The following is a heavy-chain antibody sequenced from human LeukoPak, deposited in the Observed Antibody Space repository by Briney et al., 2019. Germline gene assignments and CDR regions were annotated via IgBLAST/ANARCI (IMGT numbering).Heavy chain of an antibody. Sequence: TGGSLRLSYAASGFTFSSYSMNWVRQAPGKGLEWVANIKQDGSEKYYADSVKGRFTTSRDNAKNSLHLQMNSLRAEDTAIYYCAREKSGPLDYWGQGTLVTVSS. CDR2: IKQDGSEK. J-gene: IGHJ4*02. D-gene: IGHD3-3*01. V-gene: IGHV3-7*01. CDR3: AREKSGPLDY. CDR1: GFTFSSYS.